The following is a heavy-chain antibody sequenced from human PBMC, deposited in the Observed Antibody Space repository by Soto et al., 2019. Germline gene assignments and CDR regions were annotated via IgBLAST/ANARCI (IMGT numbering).Heavy chain of an antibody. CDR2: INKNGGEK. D-gene: IGHD5-18*01. J-gene: IGHJ4*02. CDR3: AISCDTAMVSIWNY. V-gene: IGHV3-7*03. Sequence: LRLSCAASGFIFTSYSMSWVRQAPGKGLEWVANINKNGGEKYYVDSVKGRFTISRDNAKNLLYLQMNSLRAEDTAVYYCAISCDTAMVSIWNYWGQGTLVTVSS. CDR1: GFIFTSYS.